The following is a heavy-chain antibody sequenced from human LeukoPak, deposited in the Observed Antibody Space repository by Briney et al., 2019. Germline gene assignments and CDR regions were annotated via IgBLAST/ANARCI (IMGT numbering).Heavy chain of an antibody. V-gene: IGHV3-48*03. D-gene: IGHD3-10*02. Sequence: GGSLRLSCAASGFTFSSYEMNWVRQAPGRGLEWVSYISGSGSTIYYADSVKGRFTISRDNAKNSLYLQMNSLRAEDTAVYYCAELGITMIGGVWGKGTTVTISS. J-gene: IGHJ6*04. CDR3: AELGITMIGGV. CDR1: GFTFSSYE. CDR2: ISGSGSTI.